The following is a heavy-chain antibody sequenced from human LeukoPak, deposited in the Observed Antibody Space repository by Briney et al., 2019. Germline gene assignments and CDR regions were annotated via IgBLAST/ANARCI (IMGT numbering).Heavy chain of an antibody. D-gene: IGHD6-19*01. J-gene: IGHJ4*02. CDR3: ARDRDSSGWFDY. CDR1: GGSISPYY. V-gene: IGHV4-59*01. CDR2: ITYSGSI. Sequence: SETLSLTCTVSGGSISPYYWSWIRQPPGKGLEWIAYITYSGSINYNPSLKSRVTMSVDTSKNQFSLKLSSVTAADTAFYYCARDRDSSGWFDYWGQGTLVTVSS.